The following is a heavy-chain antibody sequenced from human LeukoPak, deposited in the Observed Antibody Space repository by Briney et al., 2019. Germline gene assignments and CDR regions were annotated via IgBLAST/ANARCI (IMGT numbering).Heavy chain of an antibody. CDR1: GXSISSPNW. CDR3: ARSASGSYAFDI. D-gene: IGHD1-26*01. Sequence: SGTLTLTCAVSGXSISSPNWWSWVRQPPGKGLEWIGEIYHSGSTNYNLSLKSRVTISVDKAKNQFSLKLNSVTAADTAVYYCARSASGSYAFDIWGQGTMVTVSS. CDR2: IYHSGST. J-gene: IGHJ3*02. V-gene: IGHV4-4*02.